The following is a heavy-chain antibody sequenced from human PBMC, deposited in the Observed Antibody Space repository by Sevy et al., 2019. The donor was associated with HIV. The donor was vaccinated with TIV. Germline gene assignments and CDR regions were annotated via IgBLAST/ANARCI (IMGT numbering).Heavy chain of an antibody. CDR2: IFYNGHI. CDR1: GGSITSLY. V-gene: IGHV4-59*08. D-gene: IGHD1-26*01. CDR3: AGENAWGRGYS. J-gene: IGHJ4*02. Sequence: SETLSLTCTVSGGSITSLYWNWIRQPPGKGLEWIANIFYNGHINYNPSLKSRVTLSLDTSKNQFSLRLSSVTTADTAMYYCAGENAWGRGYSWGQGTLVTVSS.